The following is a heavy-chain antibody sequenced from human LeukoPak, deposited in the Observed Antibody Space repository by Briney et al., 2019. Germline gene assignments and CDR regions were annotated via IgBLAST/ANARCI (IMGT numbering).Heavy chain of an antibody. V-gene: IGHV5-51*01. CDR1: GYPFTTSW. CDR2: IYPADSDA. D-gene: IGHD1-7*01. CDR3: ARHHYGTH. Sequence: GASLQISCKGSGYPFTTSWIGWVRQMPGKGLEWMGTIYPADSDARYSPSFEGQVTISVDKSISTAYLQWSSLKTSDTAMYYCARHHYGTHWGQGTLVTVSS. J-gene: IGHJ4*02.